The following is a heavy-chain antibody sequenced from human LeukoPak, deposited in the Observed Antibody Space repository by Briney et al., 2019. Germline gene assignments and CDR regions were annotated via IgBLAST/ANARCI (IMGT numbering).Heavy chain of an antibody. CDR2: ISSSSNYI. CDR1: GFTFSSYS. Sequence: GGSLRLSCAASGFTFSSYSMNWVRQAPGKGLEWVSSISSSSNYIYYADSMKGRFTISRDNSKNTLYLQMNSLRAEDTAVYYCAKCIVGATSPFDYWGQGTLVTVSS. V-gene: IGHV3-21*04. J-gene: IGHJ4*02. CDR3: AKCIVGATSPFDY. D-gene: IGHD1-26*01.